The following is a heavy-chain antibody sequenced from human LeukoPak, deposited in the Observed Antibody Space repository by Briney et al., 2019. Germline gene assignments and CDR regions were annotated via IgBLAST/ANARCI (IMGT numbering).Heavy chain of an antibody. J-gene: IGHJ4*02. CDR1: GFTFSSYG. CDR3: ARDIAAAGTRAHY. V-gene: IGHV3-33*01. D-gene: IGHD6-13*01. CDR2: IWYDGSNK. Sequence: GRSLRLSCAASGFTFSSYGMHWVRQAPGKGLEWVAVIWYDGSNKYYADSVKGRFTISRDNSKNTLYLQMNSLRAEDTAVYHCARDIAAAGTRAHYWGQGTLVTVSS.